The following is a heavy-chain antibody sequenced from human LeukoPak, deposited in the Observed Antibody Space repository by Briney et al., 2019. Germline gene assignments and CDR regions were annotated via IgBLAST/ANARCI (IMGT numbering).Heavy chain of an antibody. CDR1: GGSFSGYY. CDR2: INHSGST. Sequence: SETLSLTCAVYGGSFSGYYWSWIRQPPGKGLEWIGEINHSGSTNYNPSLKSRVTISVDTSKNQFSLKLSSVTAADTAVYYCARGRRTAAAPNYYYYGMDVWGQGTTVTVSS. CDR3: ARGRRTAAAPNYYYYGMDV. V-gene: IGHV4-34*01. D-gene: IGHD6-13*01. J-gene: IGHJ6*02.